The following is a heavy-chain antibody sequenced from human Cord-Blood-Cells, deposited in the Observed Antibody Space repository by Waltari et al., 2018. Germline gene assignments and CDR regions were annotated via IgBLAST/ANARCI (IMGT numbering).Heavy chain of an antibody. J-gene: IGHJ4*02. V-gene: IGHV4-34*01. CDR2: INHSGST. Sequence: QVQLQQWGAGLLKPSETLSLTCAVYGGSFSGYYWSWIRQPPGKGLEWIGEINHSGSTNHNPSLKSRVTISVDTSKNQFSLKLSSVTAADTAVYYCARRPHHGDYFDYWGQGTLVTVSS. CDR1: GGSFSGYY. D-gene: IGHD4-17*01. CDR3: ARRPHHGDYFDY.